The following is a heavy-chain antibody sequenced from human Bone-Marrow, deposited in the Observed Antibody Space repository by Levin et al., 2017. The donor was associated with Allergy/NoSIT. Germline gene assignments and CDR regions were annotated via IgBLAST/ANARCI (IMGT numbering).Heavy chain of an antibody. Sequence: PGGSLRLSCAASGFTFSNAWMSWVRQAPGKGLEWVGRIKSKTDGGTTDYAAPVKGRFTISRDDSKNTLYLQMNSLKTEDTAVYYCTTSNYDFWSGYHRDNPDAFDIWGQGTMVTVSS. CDR2: IKSKTDGGTT. V-gene: IGHV3-15*01. J-gene: IGHJ3*02. CDR1: GFTFSNAW. D-gene: IGHD3-3*01. CDR3: TTSNYDFWSGYHRDNPDAFDI.